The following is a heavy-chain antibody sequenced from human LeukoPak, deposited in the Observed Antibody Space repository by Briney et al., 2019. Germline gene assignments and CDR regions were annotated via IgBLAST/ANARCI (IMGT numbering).Heavy chain of an antibody. CDR1: GFTFKKYW. Sequence: GESLRLSCAASGFTFKKYWMNWVRQVPGKGLECLAKIKEDGSETYYADSVKGRFTISRDNPKNLLFLQINSLRVEDTAVYYCARETPRRGETRDGYRWGQGTLVTVSS. CDR2: IKEDGSET. J-gene: IGHJ4*02. CDR3: ARETPRRGETRDGYR. V-gene: IGHV3-7*01. D-gene: IGHD5-24*01.